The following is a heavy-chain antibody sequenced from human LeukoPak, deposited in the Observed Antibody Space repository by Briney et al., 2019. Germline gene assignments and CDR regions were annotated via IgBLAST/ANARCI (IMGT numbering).Heavy chain of an antibody. CDR3: ARRSPSDFWSGHQQYYFDY. D-gene: IGHD3-3*01. J-gene: IGHJ4*02. CDR1: GGSISSRGYY. Sequence: SETLSLTCTVSGGSISSRGYYWGWIRQPPGKGLEWIGSIYYSGSTYYNPSLRSRVTISVDTSKNQFSLKLSSVTAADTAVYYCARRSPSDFWSGHQQYYFDYWGQGTLVTVSS. CDR2: IYYSGST. V-gene: IGHV4-39*01.